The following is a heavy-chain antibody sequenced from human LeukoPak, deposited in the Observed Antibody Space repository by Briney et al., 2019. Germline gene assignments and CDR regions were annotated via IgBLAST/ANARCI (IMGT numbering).Heavy chain of an antibody. D-gene: IGHD3-10*01. CDR2: ISSSGSTI. CDR1: GFTFSSYE. Sequence: GGSLRLSCAASGFTFSSYEMNWVRQAPGKGLEWVSYISSSGSTIYYADSVKGRFTISRDNAKNSLYLQMNSLRAEDTALYLCARGYGSGSYNYWGQGTLVTVSS. J-gene: IGHJ4*02. CDR3: ARGYGSGSYNY. V-gene: IGHV3-48*03.